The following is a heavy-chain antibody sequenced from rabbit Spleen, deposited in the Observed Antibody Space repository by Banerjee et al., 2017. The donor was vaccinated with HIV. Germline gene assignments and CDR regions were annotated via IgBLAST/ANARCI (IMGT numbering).Heavy chain of an antibody. CDR2: INTATGKA. CDR3: ARVGYGDYASNL. V-gene: IGHV1S45*01. J-gene: IGHJ4*01. D-gene: IGHD2-1*01. CDR1: GFSFGDRDV. Sequence: QEQLVESGGGLVQPEGSLTLTCKASGFSFGDRDVMCWVRQAPGKGLEWIACINTATGKAVYASWAKGRFTSSKTSSNTVTLQMTSLTAADTATCFCARVGYGDYASNLWGPGTLVTVS.